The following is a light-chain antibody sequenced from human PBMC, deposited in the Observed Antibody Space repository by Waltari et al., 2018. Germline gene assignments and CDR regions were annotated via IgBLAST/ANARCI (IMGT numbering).Light chain of an antibody. CDR2: KAS. CDR1: QGISKW. J-gene: IGKJ4*01. V-gene: IGKV1-5*03. Sequence: DIQMTQSHSTLSASVGDRVIFSCRASQGISKWLAWYQQKPGKAPKLLIYKASTLESGVPSRFSGSGSGTEFTLTISSLQPEDFATYYCQQYNSYSLLSFGGGTKVEIK. CDR3: QQYNSYSLLS.